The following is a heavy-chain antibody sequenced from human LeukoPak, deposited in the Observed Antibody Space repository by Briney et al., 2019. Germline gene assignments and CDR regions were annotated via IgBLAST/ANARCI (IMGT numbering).Heavy chain of an antibody. D-gene: IGHD2-2*01. CDR3: ARDQYREFLSIPSAMHT. CDR2: ISPNSGGT. Sequence: ASVKVSCNSFGYTFTDYQIQWIRQAPGQGLEWMGWISPNSGGTDYAPKFQGRVTMTYDTPISTACMDLSWLRSDDTAVYYCARDQYREFLSIPSAMHTWAQGTLVTVSS. V-gene: IGHV1-2*02. CDR1: GYTFTDYQ. J-gene: IGHJ4*02.